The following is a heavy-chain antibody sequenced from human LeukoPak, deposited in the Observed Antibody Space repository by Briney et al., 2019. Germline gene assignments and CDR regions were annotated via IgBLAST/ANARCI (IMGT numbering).Heavy chain of an antibody. Sequence: ASVKVSCKASGYTFTGYYMHWVRQAPGHGLEWMGRINPNSGGTNFAQKFQGRVTMTRDTSISTAYMELSSLRSDDTAVYYCARGQYDSSGYYFESTFTRWGQGTLVTVSS. V-gene: IGHV1-2*06. J-gene: IGHJ4*02. CDR2: INPNSGGT. CDR3: ARGQYDSSGYYFESTFTR. CDR1: GYTFTGYY. D-gene: IGHD3-22*01.